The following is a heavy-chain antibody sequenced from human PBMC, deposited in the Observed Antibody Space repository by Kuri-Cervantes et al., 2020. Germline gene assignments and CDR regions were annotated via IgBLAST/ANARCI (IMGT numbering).Heavy chain of an antibody. J-gene: IGHJ5*02. D-gene: IGHD1-14*01. Sequence: SETLSLTCTVSVGSISSYYWSWIRQPPGKGLEWIGYIYYSGSTNYNPSLKSRVTISVDTSKNQFSLKLSSVTAADTAVYYCARGGTYRFDPWGQGTLVTVSS. CDR1: VGSISSYY. V-gene: IGHV4-59*01. CDR3: ARGGTYRFDP. CDR2: IYYSGST.